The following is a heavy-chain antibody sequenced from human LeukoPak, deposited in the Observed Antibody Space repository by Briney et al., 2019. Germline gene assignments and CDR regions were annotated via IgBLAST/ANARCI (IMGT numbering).Heavy chain of an antibody. V-gene: IGHV3-30*18. J-gene: IGHJ5*02. CDR1: GLTFRTYV. D-gene: IGHD2/OR15-2a*01. Sequence: PGGSLRLSCAASGLTFRTYVMRWVRQAPGKGLEWVAFVSCDGTKKHYADSVKGRFTISRDNSKNTLYLQMNSLRAEDTALYYCAKDLSIYCDSRGFDPWGQGTLVTVSS. CDR3: AKDLSIYCDSRGFDP. CDR2: VSCDGTKK.